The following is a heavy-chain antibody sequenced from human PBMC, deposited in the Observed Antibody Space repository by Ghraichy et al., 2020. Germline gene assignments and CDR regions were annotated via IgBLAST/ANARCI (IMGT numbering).Heavy chain of an antibody. Sequence: ASVKVSCKASGYTFTSYGISWVRQAPGQGLEWMGWISAYNGNTNYAQKLQGRVTMNTDTSTSKAYMELRILRSDDTAVYYCARDRFEQSSGYSPNDYWGQGTLVTVSS. CDR3: ARDRFEQSSGYSPNDY. D-gene: IGHD3-22*01. V-gene: IGHV1-18*04. CDR1: GYTFTSYG. CDR2: ISAYNGNT. J-gene: IGHJ4*02.